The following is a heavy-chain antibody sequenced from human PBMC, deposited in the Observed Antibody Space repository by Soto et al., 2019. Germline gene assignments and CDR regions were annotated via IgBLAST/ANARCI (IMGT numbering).Heavy chain of an antibody. CDR2: INPNTGVT. Sequence: ASVKVSCKASGYTLTGSYMNCVRRAPGQGLEWLGWINPNTGVTKYAHDFQGRVTMTRDTSISTTYMELSRLRSDATAVNYCAREGYVVLKWSDPWG. J-gene: IGHJ5*02. V-gene: IGHV1-2*07. CDR3: AREGYVVLKWSDP. CDR1: GYTLTGSY. D-gene: IGHD2-15*01.